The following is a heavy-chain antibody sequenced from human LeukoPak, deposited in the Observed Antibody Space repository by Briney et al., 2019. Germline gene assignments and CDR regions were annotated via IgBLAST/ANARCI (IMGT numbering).Heavy chain of an antibody. Sequence: PGRSLRLSCAASGFTFSSYGMNWVRQAPGKGLEWVAVISDDGSNKYYADSVKGRFTISRDNYKNTLHMQMNSLRAEDTAVYYCAKVLRITMIDDAFDVWGQGTMVTVSS. V-gene: IGHV3-30*18. D-gene: IGHD3-22*01. CDR1: GFTFSSYG. CDR2: ISDDGSNK. J-gene: IGHJ3*01. CDR3: AKVLRITMIDDAFDV.